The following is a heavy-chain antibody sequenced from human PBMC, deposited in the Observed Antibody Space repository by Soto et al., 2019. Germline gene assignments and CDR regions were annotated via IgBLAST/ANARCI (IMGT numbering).Heavy chain of an antibody. J-gene: IGHJ6*02. CDR1: GGTFSSYA. Sequence: SVKVSCKASGGTFSSYAISWVRQAPGQGLEWMGGIIPIFGTANYAQKFQGRVTITADESTSTAYMELSSLRSEDTAVYYCARENVWGSYRSYYYYGMDVWGQGTTVTVSS. V-gene: IGHV1-69*13. CDR3: ARENVWGSYRSYYYYGMDV. CDR2: IIPIFGTA. D-gene: IGHD3-16*02.